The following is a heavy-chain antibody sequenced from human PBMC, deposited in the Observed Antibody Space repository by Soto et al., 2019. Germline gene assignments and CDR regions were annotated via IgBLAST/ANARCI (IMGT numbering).Heavy chain of an antibody. Sequence: SETLSLTCTVSGGSISSGPYSWGWIRQPPGKGLEWIGTFYYSGSTNYNPSLESRVTISVDTSRNTLYLQMNSLRVEDTAVYYCAKRGDGSDRYNYGMDVWGQGTTVTVSS. D-gene: IGHD3-16*01. CDR2: FYYSGST. V-gene: IGHV4-39*07. J-gene: IGHJ6*02. CDR1: GGSISSGPYS. CDR3: AKRGDGSDRYNYGMDV.